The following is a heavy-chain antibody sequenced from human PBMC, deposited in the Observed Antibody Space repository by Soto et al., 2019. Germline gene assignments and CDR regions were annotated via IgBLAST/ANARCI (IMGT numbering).Heavy chain of an antibody. D-gene: IGHD1-1*01. V-gene: IGHV4-59*01. Sequence: PSETLSLTCTVSGGSISSYYWSWIRQPPGKGLEWIGYIYYSGSTNYNPSLKSRVTISVDTSKNQFSLKLSSVTAADTAVYYCARWNVQLHRGFDYWGQGNLVTVS. CDR2: IYYSGST. CDR1: GGSISSYY. CDR3: ARWNVQLHRGFDY. J-gene: IGHJ4*02.